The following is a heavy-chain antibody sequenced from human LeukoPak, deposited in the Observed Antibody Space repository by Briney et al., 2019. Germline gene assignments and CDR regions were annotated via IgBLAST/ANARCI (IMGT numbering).Heavy chain of an antibody. CDR2: INHSGST. CDR3: ARQKGYSSGWYEGFDY. V-gene: IGHV4-34*01. CDR1: GGSFSGYY. J-gene: IGHJ4*02. Sequence: PSETLSLTCAVYGGSFSGYYWSWIRQPPGKGLEWIGEINHSGSTNYNPSLKSRVTISVDTSKNQFSLRLSSVTAADTAVYYCARQKGYSSGWYEGFDYWGQGTLVTVSS. D-gene: IGHD6-19*01.